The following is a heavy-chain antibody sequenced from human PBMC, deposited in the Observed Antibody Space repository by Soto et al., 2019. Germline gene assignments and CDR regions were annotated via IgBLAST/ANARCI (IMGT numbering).Heavy chain of an antibody. J-gene: IGHJ5*02. CDR1: GGSFSGYY. CDR2: INHSGST. D-gene: IGHD6-19*01. Sequence: SETLSLTCTVYGGSFSGYYWSWIRQPPGKGLEWIGEINHSGSTNYNPSLKSRVTISVDPSKNQFSLKLSSVTAADTTVYYCARGLYSSGWYSWFDPWGQGTLVTVSS. V-gene: IGHV4-34*01. CDR3: ARGLYSSGWYSWFDP.